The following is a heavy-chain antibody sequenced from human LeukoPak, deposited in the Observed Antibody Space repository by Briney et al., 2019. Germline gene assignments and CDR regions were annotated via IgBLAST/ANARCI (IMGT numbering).Heavy chain of an antibody. Sequence: ASVKVSCKASGYTLTTHGIAWVRQAPGQGLEWMGWISAHNGNTSYAQSLQGRVTMTTDTSTNTAYMELRSLRSDDTAVYYCARDGYFDLWGRGTLVTVSS. CDR3: ARDGYFDL. J-gene: IGHJ2*01. CDR2: ISAHNGNT. CDR1: GYTLTTHG. V-gene: IGHV1-18*01.